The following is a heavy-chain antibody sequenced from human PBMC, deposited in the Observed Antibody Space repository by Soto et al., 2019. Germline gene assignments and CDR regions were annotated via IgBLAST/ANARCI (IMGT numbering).Heavy chain of an antibody. V-gene: IGHV1-69*12. D-gene: IGHD5-18*01. CDR3: ARGGYSYALNYYGMDV. CDR2: IIPIFGTA. Sequence: QLVQSGAEVKKPGSSVKVSCKASGGTFSSYAISWVRQAPGQGLEWMGGIIPIFGTANYAQKFQGRVTIAADESTSTAYMELSSLRSEDTAVYYCARGGYSYALNYYGMDVWGQGTTVTVSS. J-gene: IGHJ6*02. CDR1: GGTFSSYA.